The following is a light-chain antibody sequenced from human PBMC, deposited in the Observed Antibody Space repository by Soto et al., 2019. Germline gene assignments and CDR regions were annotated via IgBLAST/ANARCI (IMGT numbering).Light chain of an antibody. CDR2: GAS. Sequence: EIVLTQSPGTLSVSPGERVTLSCRASQSVSSNYLAWYQQRPGQAPRLLIFGASYRATGIPDRFSGSGSGTDFAFTISILELEDFAVSDCQQYSSPPPQFTLGPGTKVDSK. CDR3: QQYSSPPPQFT. J-gene: IGKJ3*01. V-gene: IGKV3-20*01. CDR1: QSVSSNY.